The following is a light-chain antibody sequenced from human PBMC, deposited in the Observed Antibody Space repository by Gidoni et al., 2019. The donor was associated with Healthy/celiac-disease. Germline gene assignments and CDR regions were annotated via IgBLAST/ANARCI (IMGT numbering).Light chain of an antibody. V-gene: IGLV2-14*01. CDR3: SSYTSSSTLDV. CDR1: SSDVGGYNY. J-gene: IGLJ1*01. Sequence: QSALTQPASVSGSPGQSIPIACTGTSSDVGGYNYVSWYQQHPGKAPNLMIYEVSNRPSGVSNRFSGSKSGNTASLTISGLQAEDEADYYCSSYTSSSTLDVFGTGTKVTVL. CDR2: EVS.